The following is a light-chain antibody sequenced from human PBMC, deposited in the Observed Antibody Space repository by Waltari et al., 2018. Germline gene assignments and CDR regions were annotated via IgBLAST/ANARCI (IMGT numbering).Light chain of an antibody. V-gene: IGLV6-57*04. CDR1: SDSLASNY. Sequence: NFMLTQPHSVSESPGRTVPISCTRTSDSLASNYVQWYQQRPGSAHTIVIYEDKQRPSGVPDRFSCSIDRSSNSASLTISGRKTEDEADYYCQSYDTSNLVFGGGTKLTVL. CDR3: QSYDTSNLV. CDR2: EDK. J-gene: IGLJ3*02.